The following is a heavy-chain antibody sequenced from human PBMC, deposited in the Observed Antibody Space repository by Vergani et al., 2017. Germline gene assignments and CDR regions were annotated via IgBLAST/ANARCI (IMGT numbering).Heavy chain of an antibody. CDR1: DSSIMTNPY. Sequence: QVQLQESGPGLVKPSETLTLTCDVSDSSIMTNPYWGWFRQSPGKGLEWIGCSHHSGYTYYNSSLKSRVSISIVSSSKFSLSLTSVTAADTAIYYCARHRGSCGFFPSSYFYVMDVWGHGTTVTVSS. CDR3: ARHRGSCGFFPSSYFYVMDV. CDR2: SHHSGYT. D-gene: IGHD3-10*01. V-gene: IGHV4-38-2*01. J-gene: IGHJ6*02.